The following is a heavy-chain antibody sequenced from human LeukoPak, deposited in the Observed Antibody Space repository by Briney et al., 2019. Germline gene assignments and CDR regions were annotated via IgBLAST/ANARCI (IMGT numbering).Heavy chain of an antibody. CDR1: GYSISSGYY. Sequence: SETLSLTCTVSGYSISSGYYCTWIRPTPGKGLEWIGSVHHTGKTYYNPSLNSRVTISVDTSQIQFSLKLASVTAADTALYYCARGRLDGSYYFDYWGQGALVTASS. CDR3: ARGRLDGSYYFDY. V-gene: IGHV4-38-2*02. CDR2: VHHTGKT. J-gene: IGHJ4*02. D-gene: IGHD2-15*01.